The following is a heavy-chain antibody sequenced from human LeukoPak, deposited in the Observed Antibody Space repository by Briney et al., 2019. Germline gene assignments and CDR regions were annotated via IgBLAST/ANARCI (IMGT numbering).Heavy chain of an antibody. CDR1: GFTFSSYE. CDR2: ISSSGSTI. V-gene: IGHV3-48*03. D-gene: IGHD3-9*01. Sequence: GGSLRLSCAASGFTFSSYEMNWVRQAPGKGLEWVPYISSSGSTIYYADSVKGRFTISRDNSKNTLYLQMNSLRAEDTAVYYCAKRKRLLTLINRGYMDVWGKGTTVTVSS. J-gene: IGHJ6*03. CDR3: AKRKRLLTLINRGYMDV.